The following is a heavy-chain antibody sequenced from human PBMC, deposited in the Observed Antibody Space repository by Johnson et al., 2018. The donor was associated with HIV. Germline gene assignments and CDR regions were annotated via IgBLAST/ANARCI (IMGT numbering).Heavy chain of an antibody. V-gene: IGHV3-11*04. J-gene: IGHJ3*02. CDR1: GFSFSDYY. Sequence: QVQLVESGGNLVKPGGSLRLSCAASGFSFSDYYMSWIRQAPGKGLEWISYISNSASAIYYADSVKGRFTISRDNSKNTLYLQMNSLRAEDTAVYYCATLSLIAAPDPFDIWGQGTMVTVSS. D-gene: IGHD6-6*01. CDR2: ISNSASAI. CDR3: ATLSLIAAPDPFDI.